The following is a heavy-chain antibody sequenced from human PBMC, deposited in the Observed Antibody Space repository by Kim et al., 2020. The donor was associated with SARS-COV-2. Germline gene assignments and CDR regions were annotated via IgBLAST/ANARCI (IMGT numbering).Heavy chain of an antibody. J-gene: IGHJ6*02. V-gene: IGHV4-30-2*01. CDR2: IYHSGST. CDR3: ASIAARPNRYGMDV. Sequence: SETLSLTCAVSGGSISSGGYSWSWIRQPPGKGLEWIGYIYHSGSTYYNPSLKSRVTISVDRSKNQFSLKLSSVTAADTAVYYCASIAARPNRYGMDVWGQGTTVTVSS. D-gene: IGHD6-6*01. CDR1: GGSISSGGYS.